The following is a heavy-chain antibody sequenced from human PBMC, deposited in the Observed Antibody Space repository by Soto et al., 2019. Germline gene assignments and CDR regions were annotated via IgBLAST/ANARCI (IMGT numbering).Heavy chain of an antibody. CDR3: AKERLRDYADY. V-gene: IGHV3-30*18. J-gene: IGHJ4*02. Sequence: QVQLVESGGGVVQPGRFLRLSCAASGFTFSSYGMHWVRQAPGKGLEWVAVISYDGSNKYYADSVKGRFTISRDNSKNTLYLQMNSLRAEDTAVYYCAKERLRDYADYWGQGTLVTVSS. CDR2: ISYDGSNK. D-gene: IGHD6-25*01. CDR1: GFTFSSYG.